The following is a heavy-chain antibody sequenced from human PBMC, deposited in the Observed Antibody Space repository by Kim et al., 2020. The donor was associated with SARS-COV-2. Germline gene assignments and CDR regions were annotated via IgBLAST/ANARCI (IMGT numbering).Heavy chain of an antibody. CDR1: GGSFSGYY. CDR3: ARGKSNGYCSGGSCYGIDY. D-gene: IGHD2-15*01. J-gene: IGHJ4*02. V-gene: IGHV4-34*01. CDR2: INHSGST. Sequence: SETLSLTCAVYGGSFSGYYWSWIRQPPGKGLEWIGEINHSGSTNYNPSLKSRVTISVDTSKNQFSLKLSSVTAADTAVYYCARGKSNGYCSGGSCYGIDYWGQGTLVTVSS.